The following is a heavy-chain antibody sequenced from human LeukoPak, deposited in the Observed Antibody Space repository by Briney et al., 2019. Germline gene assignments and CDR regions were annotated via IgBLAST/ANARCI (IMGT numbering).Heavy chain of an antibody. D-gene: IGHD3-16*01. CDR2: IYYSGST. J-gene: IGHJ5*02. CDR1: GGSISSYY. V-gene: IGHV4-59*08. Sequence: PSETLSLTCTVSGGSISSYYWSWIRQPPGKGLEWIGYIYYSGSTNYNPSLKSRVTISVDTSKNQFSLKLSSVTAADTAVYYCARSFGYTNNWFDPWGQGTLVTVSS. CDR3: ARSFGYTNNWFDP.